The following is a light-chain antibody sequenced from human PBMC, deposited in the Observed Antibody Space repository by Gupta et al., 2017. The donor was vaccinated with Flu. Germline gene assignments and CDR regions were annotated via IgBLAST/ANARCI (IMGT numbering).Light chain of an antibody. CDR3: QHYGSSQIT. CDR2: GAS. V-gene: IGKV3-20*01. J-gene: IGKJ4*01. CDR1: QSVSSSY. Sequence: EIVLTQSPGTLSLSPGARATLSCRASQSVSSSYLAWYQQKPGQAPRLLIYGASSRATGIPDRFSGSGSGTDFTLTISRLEPEDVVVYYCQHYGSSQITFGRGTKVEIK.